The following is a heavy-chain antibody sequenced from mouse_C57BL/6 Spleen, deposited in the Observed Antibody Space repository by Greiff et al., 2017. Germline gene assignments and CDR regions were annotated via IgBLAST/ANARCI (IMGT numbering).Heavy chain of an antibody. J-gene: IGHJ4*01. Sequence: EVKLLESGPGLVKPSQSLSLTCSVTGYSITSGYYWNWIRQFPGNKLEWMGYISYDGSNNYNPSLKNRISITRDTSKNQFFLKLNSVTTEDTATYYCATNWDAMDYWGQGTSVTVSS. V-gene: IGHV3-6*01. D-gene: IGHD4-1*01. CDR1: GYSITSGYY. CDR2: ISYDGSN. CDR3: ATNWDAMDY.